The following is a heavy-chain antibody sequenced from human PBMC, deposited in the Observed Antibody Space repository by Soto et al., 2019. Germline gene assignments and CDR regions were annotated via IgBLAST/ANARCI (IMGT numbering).Heavy chain of an antibody. Sequence: PSETLSLTCTVSGSPISSGDYYWSWIRHPPGKGLEWIGYIYYIGSTCYNPSLKSRVTISVNTSKNQFSLKLSSVTAADTAVYYCASYYDFWSGYFPWGQGTTVTV. CDR1: GSPISSGDYY. CDR3: ASYYDFWSGYFP. D-gene: IGHD3-3*01. J-gene: IGHJ4*02. CDR2: IYYIGST. V-gene: IGHV4-30-4*01.